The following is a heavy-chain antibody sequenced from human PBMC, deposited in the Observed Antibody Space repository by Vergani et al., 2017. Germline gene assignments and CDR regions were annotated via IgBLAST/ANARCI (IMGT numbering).Heavy chain of an antibody. CDR1: GYSISSGYY. J-gene: IGHJ3*02. D-gene: IGHD3-3*01. CDR2: IYHSGST. CDR3: ARLRDLWSGYYAGSDAIDI. Sequence: QVQLQESGPGLVKPSETLSLTCAVSGYSISSGYYWGWIRQPPGKGLEWSGSIYHSGSTYYNPSLKSRVTISVDTSKNQFSLELSSVTAADTAVYYCARLRDLWSGYYAGSDAIDIWSQGSMVTVSS. V-gene: IGHV4-38-2*01.